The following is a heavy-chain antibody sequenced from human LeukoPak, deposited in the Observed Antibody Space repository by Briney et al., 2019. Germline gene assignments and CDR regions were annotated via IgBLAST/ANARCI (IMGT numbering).Heavy chain of an antibody. V-gene: IGHV3-15*01. J-gene: IGHJ4*02. CDR2: IKNKFNGETT. Sequence: GGSLRLSCAASEFTFSDAWMNWVRQAPGKGLEWVGRIKNKFNGETTDYAAPVKGRFTISRDYSTKTLYLQMNSLKADDTAVYFCTTVTVCTGSSCPGAFDHWGQGTLVTVSS. CDR1: EFTFSDAW. CDR3: TTVTVCTGSSCPGAFDH. D-gene: IGHD2-8*02.